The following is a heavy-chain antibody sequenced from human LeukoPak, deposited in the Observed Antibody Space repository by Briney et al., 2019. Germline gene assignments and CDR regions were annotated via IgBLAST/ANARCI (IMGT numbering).Heavy chain of an antibody. J-gene: IGHJ3*02. CDR1: GGSISSTDDY. CDR2: IYYSGST. CDR3: AREDGTSMDNAFDI. D-gene: IGHD5-18*01. Sequence: PSETLSLTCTVSGGSISSTDDYWGWIRQPPGKGPEWIVSIYYSGSTYYNPSLKSRVTISEDPSKNQFSLKLSSVTAADTAVYYCAREDGTSMDNAFDIWGQGTMVTVSS. V-gene: IGHV4-39*07.